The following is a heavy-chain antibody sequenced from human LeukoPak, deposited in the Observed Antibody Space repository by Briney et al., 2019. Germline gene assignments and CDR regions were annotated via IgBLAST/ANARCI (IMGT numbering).Heavy chain of an antibody. CDR2: FDPEDGET. D-gene: IGHD3-10*01. V-gene: IGHV1-24*01. CDR1: GYSFTGYY. Sequence: EASVKVSCKASGYSFTGYYMHWVRQAPGQGLEWMGGFDPEDGETIYAQKFQGRVTMTEDTSTDTAYMELSSLRSEDTAVYYCVAHYMAFDPWGQGTLVTVSS. J-gene: IGHJ5*02. CDR3: VAHYMAFDP.